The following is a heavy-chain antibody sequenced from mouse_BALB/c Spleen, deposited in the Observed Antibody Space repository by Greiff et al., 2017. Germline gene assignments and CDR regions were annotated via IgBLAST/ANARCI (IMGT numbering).Heavy chain of an antibody. CDR3: ARGEYGNYGEAMDY. CDR1: GYSITSDYA. V-gene: IGHV3-2*02. Sequence: VQLKESGPGLVKPSQSLSLTCTVTGYSITSDYAWNWIRQFPGNKLEWMGYISYSGSTSYNPSLKSRISITRDTSKNQFFLQLNSVTTEDTATYYCARGEYGNYGEAMDYWGQGTSVTVSS. J-gene: IGHJ4*01. D-gene: IGHD2-10*02. CDR2: ISYSGST.